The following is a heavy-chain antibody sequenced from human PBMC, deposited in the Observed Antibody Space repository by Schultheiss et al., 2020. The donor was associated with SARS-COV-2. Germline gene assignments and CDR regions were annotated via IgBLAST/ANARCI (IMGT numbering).Heavy chain of an antibody. CDR2: IYHSGNT. D-gene: IGHD6-13*01. CDR1: GDSISTGGYS. V-gene: IGHV4-30-2*01. Sequence: SETLSLTCAVSGDSISTGGYSWSWIRQPPGKGLEWIGYIYHSGNTYYNPSLKSRVTISVDRSKNLFSLRLSSVTAADTAVYYCARGGYESSSWSIFDYWGQGTLVTVSS. CDR3: ARGGYESSSWSIFDY. J-gene: IGHJ4*02.